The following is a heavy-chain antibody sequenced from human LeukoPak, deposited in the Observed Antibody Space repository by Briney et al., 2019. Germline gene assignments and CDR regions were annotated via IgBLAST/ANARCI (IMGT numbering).Heavy chain of an antibody. CDR3: ARTSSSSWYVP. D-gene: IGHD6-13*01. Sequence: PSETLSLTCTVSGGSIRSSTYCWGWSPQPPGKVVGWVESFYYSESTYYNPSRKSPVTTSVATSTNQFSLKLSSVTAADTAAYYCARTSSSSWYVPWGQGTLVTVSS. CDR1: GGSIRSSTYC. V-gene: IGHV4-39*01. CDR2: FYYSEST. J-gene: IGHJ5*02.